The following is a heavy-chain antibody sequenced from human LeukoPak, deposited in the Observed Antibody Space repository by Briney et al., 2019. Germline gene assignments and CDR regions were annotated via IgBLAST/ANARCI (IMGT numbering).Heavy chain of an antibody. CDR2: ITSSGGST. CDR3: AKDLVYDSFDY. J-gene: IGHJ4*02. D-gene: IGHD3-16*01. CDR1: GFTFSSYA. Sequence: QPGASLRLSCAASGFTFSSYAMSWVRQAPGKGLEWVSTITSSGGSTYYADSVKGRFTVSRDNSKNTLFLQTNSLRAEDTAVYYCAKDLVYDSFDYWGQGTLVTVSS. V-gene: IGHV3-23*01.